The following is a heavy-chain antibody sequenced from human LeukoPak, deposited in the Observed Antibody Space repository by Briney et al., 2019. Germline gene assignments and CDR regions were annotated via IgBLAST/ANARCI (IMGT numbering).Heavy chain of an antibody. J-gene: IGHJ4*02. CDR1: GYIFTSYY. CDR3: ARYFDILTGYDY. Sequence: ASVKVSCKASGYIFTSYYMHWVRQAPGQGLEWMGIINPSGTSTSYAQKFQGRVTVTRDTSTSTAYMELKSLRSDDTAVYYCARYFDILTGYDYWGQGTLVTVSS. CDR2: INPSGTST. D-gene: IGHD3-9*01. V-gene: IGHV1-46*01.